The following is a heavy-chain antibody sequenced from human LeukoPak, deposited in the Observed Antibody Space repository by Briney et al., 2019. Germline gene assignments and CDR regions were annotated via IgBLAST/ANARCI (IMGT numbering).Heavy chain of an antibody. CDR2: ISGSGGST. Sequence: GGSLRLSCAASGFTFSSYAMSWVRQAPGKGLEWVSAISGSGGSTYYADSVKGRFTISRDNSKNTLYLQMNSLRAEDTAVYYCAKSDLVTGYYSYYYYGMDVWGQGTTVAVSS. J-gene: IGHJ6*02. V-gene: IGHV3-23*01. D-gene: IGHD3-9*01. CDR3: AKSDLVTGYYSYYYYGMDV. CDR1: GFTFSSYA.